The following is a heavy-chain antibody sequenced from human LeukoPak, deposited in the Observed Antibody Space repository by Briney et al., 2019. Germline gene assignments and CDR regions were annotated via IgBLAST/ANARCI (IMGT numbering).Heavy chain of an antibody. CDR1: GFTFSNYW. V-gene: IGHV3-7*03. CDR3: ARLHSGRYYGDAFDI. J-gene: IGHJ3*02. Sequence: GGSLRLSCAASGFTFSNYWMTWVRQAPGKGLEWVANTKEDGSEKYYVDSVRGRFTTSRDNAKNSLYLQMNSLRAEDTAVYYCARLHSGRYYGDAFDIWGQGTMVIVSS. CDR2: TKEDGSEK. D-gene: IGHD1-26*01.